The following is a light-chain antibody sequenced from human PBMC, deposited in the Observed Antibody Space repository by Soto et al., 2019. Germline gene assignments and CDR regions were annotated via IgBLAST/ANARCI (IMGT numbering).Light chain of an antibody. CDR2: GAS. Sequence: EIVMTQSPATLSVPPGERATLSCRASQSVGSNVAWYQQKPGQAPRILIYGASTRATGISARFSGSGSGTEFTLPISSLQSEDFSVYYCQQYKNWPPETFGPGTKVDIK. V-gene: IGKV3-15*01. CDR3: QQYKNWPPET. CDR1: QSVGSN. J-gene: IGKJ3*01.